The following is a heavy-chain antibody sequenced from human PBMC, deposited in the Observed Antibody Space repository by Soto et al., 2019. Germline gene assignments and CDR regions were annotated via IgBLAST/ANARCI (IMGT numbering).Heavy chain of an antibody. D-gene: IGHD3-10*01. CDR3: ARSPNYYYYGFDV. Sequence: SETLSLTCTVSGGSVSSGDYFWSWLRQSPGKRLEWIAYIYYSGSTNYNPSLKSRATISVDTSKSQVSLTLTSTTAADAALYYCARSPNYYYYGFDVWGQGTAVTVSS. J-gene: IGHJ6*02. CDR2: IYYSGST. V-gene: IGHV4-61*08. CDR1: GGSVSSGDYF.